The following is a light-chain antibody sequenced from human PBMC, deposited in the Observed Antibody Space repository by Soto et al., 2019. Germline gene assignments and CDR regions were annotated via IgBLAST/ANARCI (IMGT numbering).Light chain of an antibody. V-gene: IGKV3-20*01. Sequence: ENVLTQSPGTLSLSPGERATLSCRASQSVTHSFFAWYQQKPGQAPRLLIYGISSRAAGSPDRFSGSGSGKDFTLTISRLEPEDFVVYYCQQYSTLPHTFGQGTKLEV. CDR3: QQYSTLPHT. CDR2: GIS. J-gene: IGKJ2*01. CDR1: QSVTHSF.